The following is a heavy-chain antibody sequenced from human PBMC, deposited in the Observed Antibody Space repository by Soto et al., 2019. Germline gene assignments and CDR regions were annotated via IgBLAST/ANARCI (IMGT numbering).Heavy chain of an antibody. CDR2: IIPIFGTA. D-gene: IGHD3-22*01. Sequence: SVKVSCKASGGTFSSYAISWVRQAPGQGLEWMGGIIPIFGTANYAQKFQGRVTITADESTSTAYMELSSLRSEDTAVYYCASTSGYYLGTYYYGMDVWGQGTTVTVSS. CDR3: ASTSGYYLGTYYYGMDV. CDR1: GGTFSSYA. J-gene: IGHJ6*02. V-gene: IGHV1-69*13.